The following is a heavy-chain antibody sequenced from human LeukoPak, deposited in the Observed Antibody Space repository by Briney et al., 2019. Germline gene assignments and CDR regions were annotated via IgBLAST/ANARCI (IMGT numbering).Heavy chain of an antibody. V-gene: IGHV3-11*06. CDR2: ISSSSSYT. Sequence: PGGSLRLSCAASGFTFSDYYMSWVRQAPGKGLEWVSYISSSSSYTNYADSVKGRFSISRDNAKNSLYLQMNSLRAEDTAVYYCARELRLRAAAGSFDYWGQGTLVTVSS. D-gene: IGHD6-13*01. J-gene: IGHJ4*02. CDR3: ARELRLRAAAGSFDY. CDR1: GFTFSDYY.